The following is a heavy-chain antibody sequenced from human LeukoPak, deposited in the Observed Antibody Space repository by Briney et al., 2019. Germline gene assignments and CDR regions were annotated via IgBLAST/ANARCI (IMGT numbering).Heavy chain of an antibody. CDR3: ARVYYDILTGYSAVPYFDY. J-gene: IGHJ4*02. Sequence: GASVKVSCKASGYTFTSYRISWVRQAPGPGLEWMGWISAYNGNTNYAQKLQGRVTMTTDTSTSTAYMELRSLRSDDKAVYYCARVYYDILTGYSAVPYFDYWGQGTLVTVSS. D-gene: IGHD3-9*01. CDR2: ISAYNGNT. CDR1: GYTFTSYR. V-gene: IGHV1-18*01.